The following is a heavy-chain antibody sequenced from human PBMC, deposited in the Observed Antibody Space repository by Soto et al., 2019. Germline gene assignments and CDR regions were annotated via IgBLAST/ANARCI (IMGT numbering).Heavy chain of an antibody. Sequence: ASVKVSCKASGYTFTSYYMHWVRQAPGQGLEWMGIINPSGGSTSYAQKFQGRVTMTRDTSTSTVYMELSSLRSEDTAVYYCARANNIAAAGTYGMDVWGEGTTVTASS. D-gene: IGHD6-13*01. CDR3: ARANNIAAAGTYGMDV. J-gene: IGHJ6*04. V-gene: IGHV1-46*01. CDR2: INPSGGST. CDR1: GYTFTSYY.